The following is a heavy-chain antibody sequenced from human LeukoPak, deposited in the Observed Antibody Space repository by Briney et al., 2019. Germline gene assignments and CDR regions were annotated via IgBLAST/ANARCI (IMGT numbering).Heavy chain of an antibody. CDR1: GGSISSYY. J-gene: IGHJ4*02. V-gene: IGHV4-59*01. CDR3: ARKGVELDY. CDR2: IYYSGST. Sequence: SETLSLTCTVSGGSISSYYWSWIRQPPGKGLEWIGYIYYSGSTSYNPSLKSRVTVSVDTSKKQFSLKLSSVTAADTAFYYCARKGVELDYWGQGILVTVSS. D-gene: IGHD1-1*01.